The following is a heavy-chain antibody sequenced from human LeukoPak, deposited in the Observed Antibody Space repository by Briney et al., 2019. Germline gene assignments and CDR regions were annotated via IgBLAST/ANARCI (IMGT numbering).Heavy chain of an antibody. V-gene: IGHV1-18*01. D-gene: IGHD2-2*01. CDR2: ISAYNGNT. CDR3: ARGGAGYCSSTSCSHFDH. Sequence: ASVKVSCKASGYTFTSYGISWVRQAPGQGLEWMGWISAYNGNTNYAQKLQGRVTMTTDTSTSTAYMELRSLRSDDTAVYYCARGGAGYCSSTSCSHFDHWGQGTLVTVSS. CDR1: GYTFTSYG. J-gene: IGHJ4*02.